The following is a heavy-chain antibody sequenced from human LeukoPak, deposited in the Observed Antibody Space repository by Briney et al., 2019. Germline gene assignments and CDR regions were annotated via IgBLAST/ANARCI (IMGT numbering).Heavy chain of an antibody. V-gene: IGHV4-4*07. Sequence: PSETLSLTCTVSDGSISGYYWSWIRQPDGKGLEWIGRVHSSGSTNFNPSLRSRVTMSADTSKHQFSLWLTSVTAADTALYYCARGIATITQDSFDVWGLGTMVTVSS. CDR2: VHSSGST. J-gene: IGHJ3*01. CDR1: DGSISGYY. CDR3: ARGIATITQDSFDV. D-gene: IGHD1-26*01.